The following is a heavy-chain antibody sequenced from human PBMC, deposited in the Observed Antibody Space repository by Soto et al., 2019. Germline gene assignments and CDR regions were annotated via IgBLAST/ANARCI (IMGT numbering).Heavy chain of an antibody. Sequence: LRLSCAASGFTFSSYGMHWVRQAPGKGLEWVAVIWYDGSNKYYADSVKGRFTISRDNSKNTLYLQMNSLRAEDTAVYYCARENPYYGPWGLDPWGQGTLVTVSS. V-gene: IGHV3-33*01. CDR1: GFTFSSYG. CDR2: IWYDGSNK. CDR3: ARENPYYGPWGLDP. J-gene: IGHJ5*02. D-gene: IGHD3-10*01.